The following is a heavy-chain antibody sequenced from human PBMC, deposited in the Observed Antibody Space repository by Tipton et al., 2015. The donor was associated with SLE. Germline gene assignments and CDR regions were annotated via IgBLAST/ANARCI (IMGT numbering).Heavy chain of an antibody. V-gene: IGHV3-30*04. Sequence: SLRLSCAASGFTSSSYAMHWVRQAPGKGLEWVAVISYDGSNKYYADSVKGRFTISRDNSKNTLYLQMNSLRAEDTAVYYCAKDRSGFDYWGQGTLVTVSS. D-gene: IGHD6-25*01. CDR3: AKDRSGFDY. CDR2: ISYDGSNK. J-gene: IGHJ4*02. CDR1: GFTSSSYA.